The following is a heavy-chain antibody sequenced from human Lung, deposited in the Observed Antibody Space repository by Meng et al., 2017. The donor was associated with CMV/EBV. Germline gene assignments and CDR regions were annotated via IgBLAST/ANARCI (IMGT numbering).Heavy chain of an antibody. CDR2: TYYRSKWYH. CDR1: GDIVSSKSAA. V-gene: IGHV6-1*01. D-gene: IGHD4-23*01. CDR3: ARGINGGCGD. J-gene: IGHJ4*02. Sequence: QVQLQQSGPGLLKTSQTLSLTCAISGDIVSSKSAAWHWIRQSPSRGLEWLGRTYYRSKWYHEYAVSVKSRITISPDTPKNQFSLQLNSMTPEDTAVYYCARGINGGCGDWGQGTLVTVSS.